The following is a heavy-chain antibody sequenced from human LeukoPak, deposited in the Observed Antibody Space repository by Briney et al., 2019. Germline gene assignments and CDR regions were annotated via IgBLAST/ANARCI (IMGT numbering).Heavy chain of an antibody. CDR3: ARGPGYYDSSGYYHYYGMDV. J-gene: IGHJ6*02. V-gene: IGHV4-59*01. Sequence: SETLSLTCTVSGGSISSYYWSWIRQPPGKGLEWIGYIYYSGSTNYNPSLKSRVTISVDTSKNQFSLKLSSVTAADTAVYYCARGPGYYDSSGYYHYYGMDVWGQGTTVTVSS. D-gene: IGHD3-22*01. CDR1: GGSISSYY. CDR2: IYYSGST.